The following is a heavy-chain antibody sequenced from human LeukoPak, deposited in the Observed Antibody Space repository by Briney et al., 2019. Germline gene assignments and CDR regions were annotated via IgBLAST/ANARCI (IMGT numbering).Heavy chain of an antibody. V-gene: IGHV1-46*01. CDR2: INPSGGST. D-gene: IGHD5-18*01. CDR1: GYTFTSYY. Sequence: ASVKVSCKASGYTFTSYYMHWVRQAPGQGLEWMGIINPSGGSTSYAQKFQGRVTMTRDTSTSTVYMELNSLRDEDTAVYYCARDALHTAHFDYWGQGTLVTVSS. J-gene: IGHJ4*02. CDR3: ARDALHTAHFDY.